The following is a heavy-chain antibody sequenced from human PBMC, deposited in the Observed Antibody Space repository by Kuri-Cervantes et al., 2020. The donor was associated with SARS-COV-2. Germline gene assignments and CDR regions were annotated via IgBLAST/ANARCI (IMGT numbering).Heavy chain of an antibody. CDR2: IYYSWST. D-gene: IGHD3-10*01. CDR1: GGSFSGYY. J-gene: IGHJ5*02. V-gene: IGHV4-34*01. Sequence: SETLSLTCAVYGGSFSGYYWSWIRQPPGKGLEWIGYIYYSWSTNYNPSLKSRVTISVDTSKNQFSLKLSSVTAADTAVYYCARGPYYGSGKFDPWGQGTLVTVSS. CDR3: ARGPYYGSGKFDP.